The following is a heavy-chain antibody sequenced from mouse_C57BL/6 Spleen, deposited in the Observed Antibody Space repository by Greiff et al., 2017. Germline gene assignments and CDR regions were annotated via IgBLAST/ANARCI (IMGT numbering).Heavy chain of an antibody. V-gene: IGHV3-3*01. CDR1: GFSINSDCY. Sequence: EVQVVESGPSLVRPSQTLSLTCTVTGFSINSDCYWIWIRQFPGNKLEYIGYTFYSGITYYNPSLESRTYITRDTSKNQFSLKLSSVTTENTATYYCAREGVYYYGSSPYYAMDYWGQGTSVTVSS. CDR2: TFYSGIT. D-gene: IGHD1-1*01. CDR3: AREGVYYYGSSPYYAMDY. J-gene: IGHJ4*01.